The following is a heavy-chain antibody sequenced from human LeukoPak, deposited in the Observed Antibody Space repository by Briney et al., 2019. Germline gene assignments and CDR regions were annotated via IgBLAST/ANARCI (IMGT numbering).Heavy chain of an antibody. D-gene: IGHD6-19*01. Sequence: SETLSLTCTVSGGSISSYYWSWIRQPAEKGLEWIGRIYTSGSTNYNPSLKSRVTMSVDTSKNQFSLKLSSVTAADTAVYYCARGGEQWLPYYYYYMDVWGKGTTVTISS. CDR2: IYTSGST. J-gene: IGHJ6*03. V-gene: IGHV4-4*07. CDR1: GGSISSYY. CDR3: ARGGEQWLPYYYYYMDV.